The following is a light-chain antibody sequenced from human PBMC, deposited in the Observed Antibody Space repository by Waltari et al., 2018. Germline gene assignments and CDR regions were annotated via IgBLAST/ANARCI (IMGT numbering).Light chain of an antibody. V-gene: IGKV1-5*03. J-gene: IGKJ4*01. CDR1: QSVSNL. Sequence: DIQMTQSPSTLSASVGDRVTITCRASQSVSNLLAWYQQKPGKAPKFLIYKVFVLEGGVPSRFSGSGSGTEFSLTINNLQPDDFATYFCQQYNGYPLTFGGGTKVEIK. CDR2: KVF. CDR3: QQYNGYPLT.